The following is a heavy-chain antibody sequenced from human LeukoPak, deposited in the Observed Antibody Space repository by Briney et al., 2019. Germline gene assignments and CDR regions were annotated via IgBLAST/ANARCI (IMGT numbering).Heavy chain of an antibody. CDR3: TKDSHYGSGSSYHGHMDV. Sequence: PGRSLRLSCAASGFTFDDYAMHWVRQAPGKGLVWVSSISWNSGIIGYADSVKGRFTVSRDNAKNSLYLQMNSLTTEDTALYYCTKDSHYGSGSSYHGHMDVWGKGTTVIVSS. V-gene: IGHV3-9*01. J-gene: IGHJ6*03. CDR1: GFTFDDYA. D-gene: IGHD3-10*01. CDR2: ISWNSGII.